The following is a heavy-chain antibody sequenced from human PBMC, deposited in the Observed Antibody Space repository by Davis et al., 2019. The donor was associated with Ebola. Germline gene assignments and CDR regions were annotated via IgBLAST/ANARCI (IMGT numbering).Heavy chain of an antibody. CDR1: GFTFSSYS. CDR3: AREAGPVWFDY. Sequence: GESLKISCAASGFTFSSYSMNWVRQAPGKGLEWVSSISSSSSYIYYADSVKGRFTISRGNAKNSLYLQMNSLRAEDTAVYYCAREAGPVWFDYWGQGTLVTVSS. D-gene: IGHD6-19*01. J-gene: IGHJ4*02. V-gene: IGHV3-21*01. CDR2: ISSSSSYI.